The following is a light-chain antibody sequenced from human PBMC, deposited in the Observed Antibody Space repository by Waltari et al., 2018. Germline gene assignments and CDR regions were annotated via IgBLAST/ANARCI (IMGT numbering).Light chain of an antibody. CDR1: SSDVGGYDY. CDR2: GVP. Sequence: QSALTQPPSASGSFGQSVTISCTGTSSDVGGYDYVSWYQQHPGKGPNLLISGVPKRPSGIPDRFSGSKSGNAASLTVSGLQAEDEADYYCSSYGGRYTLIFGGGTKLTVL. V-gene: IGLV2-8*01. J-gene: IGLJ2*01. CDR3: SSYGGRYTLI.